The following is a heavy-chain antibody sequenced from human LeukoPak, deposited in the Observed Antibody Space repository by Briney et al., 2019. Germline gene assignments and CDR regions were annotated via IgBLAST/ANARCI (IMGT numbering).Heavy chain of an antibody. J-gene: IGHJ5*02. Sequence: SETLSLTCAVSGASISSSNYYWGWVRQSPGKGLEWIGNIYSSGNTYYNASLKSRVTMYIDTSKNQFSLKLSSVTAADTAVYYCARRAGWFDAWGQGTLVTVSS. V-gene: IGHV4-39*01. CDR3: ARRAGWFDA. D-gene: IGHD3-10*01. CDR1: GASISSSNYY. CDR2: IYSSGNT.